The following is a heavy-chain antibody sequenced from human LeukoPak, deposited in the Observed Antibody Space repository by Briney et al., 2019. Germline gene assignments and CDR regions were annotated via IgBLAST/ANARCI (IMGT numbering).Heavy chain of an antibody. V-gene: IGHV3-7*04. CDR3: ARAASTVTSNWFDP. CDR2: INEDGSET. D-gene: IGHD4-17*01. Sequence: PGGSLRLSCAASGFTFSSFWMNWVRQAPGKGLEWVATINEDGSETFYVDSVKGRFTISRDNANNSVSLQMNTLRAEDTAVYYCARAASTVTSNWFDPWGQGTLVSVSS. J-gene: IGHJ5*02. CDR1: GFTFSSFW.